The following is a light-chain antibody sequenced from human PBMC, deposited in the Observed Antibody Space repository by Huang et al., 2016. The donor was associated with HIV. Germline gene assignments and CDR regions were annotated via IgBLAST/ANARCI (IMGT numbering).Light chain of an antibody. Sequence: IVMTQTPLSLPVTPGQPASMSCKSSQSLLHSDGKTYLYWYLQKPGQSPQLLSYAASSRLSGVPDRVPGSGSGTDFTLNISRVEADDVGVYYCMQGIHPITFGQGTRLDIK. CDR1: QSLLHSDGKTY. J-gene: IGKJ5*01. V-gene: IGKV2-29*02. CDR3: MQGIHPIT. CDR2: AAS.